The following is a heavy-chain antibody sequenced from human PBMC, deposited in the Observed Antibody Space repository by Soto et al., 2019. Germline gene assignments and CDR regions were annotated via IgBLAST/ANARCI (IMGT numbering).Heavy chain of an antibody. V-gene: IGHV3-30*18. D-gene: IGHD6-25*01. J-gene: IGHJ4*02. CDR3: AKDLVLYSSGTFDY. Sequence: QVQLVESGGGVVQPGRSLRLSCAASGFTFSSYGMHWVRQAPGKGLEWVAVISYDGSNKYYADSVKGRFTISRDNSKNTLYLQMNSLRAEDTAVYYCAKDLVLYSSGTFDYWGQGTLVTFSS. CDR1: GFTFSSYG. CDR2: ISYDGSNK.